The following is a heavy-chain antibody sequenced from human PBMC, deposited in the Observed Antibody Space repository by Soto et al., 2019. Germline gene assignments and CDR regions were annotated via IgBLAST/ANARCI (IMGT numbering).Heavy chain of an antibody. CDR3: QGGDF. CDR1: GGPLRGYF. J-gene: IGHJ4*02. CDR2: INDSGNT. V-gene: IGHV4-34*01. D-gene: IGHD3-16*01. Sequence: TEALSLLCAVSGGPLRGYFWSWIRQTPAKGLEWIVEINDSGNTYYNPSFKSRLTISVDTSTSQISLRLTSVTAADSAVYYCQGGDFWGQGTRVTVSS.